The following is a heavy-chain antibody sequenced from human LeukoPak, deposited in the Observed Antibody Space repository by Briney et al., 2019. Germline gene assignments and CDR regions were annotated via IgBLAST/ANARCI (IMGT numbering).Heavy chain of an antibody. V-gene: IGHV3-30*04. J-gene: IGHJ4*02. D-gene: IGHD5-24*01. Sequence: PGRSLRLSCAASGFTFSSYAMHWVRQAPGKGLEWVAVILFDGSNKYYADSVKGRFTISRDNSKNTLYLQVNSLRAEDTAVYYCAREADRSDGYSSPSTFWGQGTLVTVSS. CDR1: GFTFSSYA. CDR2: ILFDGSNK. CDR3: AREADRSDGYSSPSTF.